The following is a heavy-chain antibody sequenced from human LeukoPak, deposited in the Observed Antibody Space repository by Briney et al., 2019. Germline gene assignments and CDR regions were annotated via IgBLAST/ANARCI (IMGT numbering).Heavy chain of an antibody. D-gene: IGHD2-2*01. CDR1: GGSVSGGKDF. Sequence: PSETLSLTCAVSGGSVSGGKDFWGWIRQPPGKGLEWIGNIYYTGSAYYNPSLKGRVTISADTSKNEFSLNLRSVTAADTAVYYCARRGITYSTSFFEYWGQGKLVTVSS. V-gene: IGHV4-39*01. CDR3: ARRGITYSTSFFEY. J-gene: IGHJ4*02. CDR2: IYYTGSA.